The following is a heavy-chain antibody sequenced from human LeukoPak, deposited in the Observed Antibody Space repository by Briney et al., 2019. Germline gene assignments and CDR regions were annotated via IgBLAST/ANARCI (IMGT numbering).Heavy chain of an antibody. CDR2: IYYSGST. J-gene: IGHJ6*02. CDR3: ASLAARIVVPAKRYYYGMDV. V-gene: IGHV4-31*03. D-gene: IGHD2-15*01. Sequence: PSETLSLTCTVSGGSISSGGYYWSWIRQHPGKGLEWIGYIYYSGSTYYNPSLKSRVTISVDTSKNQFSLKLSSVTAADTAVYYCASLAARIVVPAKRYYYGMDVWGQGTTVTVSS. CDR1: GGSISSGGYY.